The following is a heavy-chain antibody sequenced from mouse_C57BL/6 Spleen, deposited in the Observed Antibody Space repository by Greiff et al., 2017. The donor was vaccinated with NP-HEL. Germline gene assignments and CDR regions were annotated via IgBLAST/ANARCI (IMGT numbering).Heavy chain of an antibody. D-gene: IGHD1-1*01. CDR1: GYAFTNYL. CDR2: INPGSGGT. CDR3: ALYYGSDDY. Sequence: QVQLKESGAELVRPGTSVKVSCKASGYAFTNYLLEWVKQRPGQGLEWIGVINPGSGGTNYNEKFQGKATLTADKSSSTAYMQLSSLTSEDSAVYFCALYYGSDDYWGQGTTLTVSS. J-gene: IGHJ2*01. V-gene: IGHV1-54*01.